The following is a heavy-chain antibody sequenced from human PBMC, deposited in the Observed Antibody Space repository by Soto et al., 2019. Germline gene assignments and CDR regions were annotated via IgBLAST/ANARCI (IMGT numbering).Heavy chain of an antibody. V-gene: IGHV6-1*01. J-gene: IGHJ4*02. Sequence: SQTLSLTCAISGDSVSSNSAAWNWIRQSPSRGLEWLGRTYYRSKWYNDYAVSVKSRITINPDTSKNQFSLQLNSVTPEDTAVYYCARSQEVVVVAATTFDYWGQGTLVTVSS. CDR1: GDSVSSNSAA. D-gene: IGHD2-15*01. CDR2: TYYRSKWYN. CDR3: ARSQEVVVVAATTFDY.